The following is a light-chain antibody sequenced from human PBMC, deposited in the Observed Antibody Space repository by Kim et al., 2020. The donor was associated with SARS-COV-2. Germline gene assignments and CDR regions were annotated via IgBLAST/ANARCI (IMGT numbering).Light chain of an antibody. CDR1: QSVSNNF. CDR3: QQFATSRS. V-gene: IGKV3-20*01. J-gene: IGKJ4*01. Sequence: EIVLTQSPGTLSLSPGERATLSCRASQSVSNNFLAWYQHKPGQAPRLLIYGVSIRATDTPDRFSGSGSGTDFTLTISRLQPEDFGVYYCQQFATSRSFGGGTKVDIK. CDR2: GVS.